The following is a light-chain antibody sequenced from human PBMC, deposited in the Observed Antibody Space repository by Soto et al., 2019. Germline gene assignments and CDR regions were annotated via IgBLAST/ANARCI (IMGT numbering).Light chain of an antibody. V-gene: IGKV3-15*01. CDR3: QQYNNWPPWT. Sequence: EIVLTQSPATLSLSPGDGATLSCRASQSVSSYLAWYQQKPGQAPRLLIYGASTRATGIPARFSGSGSGTEFTLTISSLQSEDFAVYYCQQYNNWPPWTFGQGTKVDIK. J-gene: IGKJ1*01. CDR2: GAS. CDR1: QSVSSY.